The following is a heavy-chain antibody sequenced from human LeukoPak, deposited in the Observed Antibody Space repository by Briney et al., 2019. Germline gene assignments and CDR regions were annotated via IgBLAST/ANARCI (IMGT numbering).Heavy chain of an antibody. V-gene: IGHV4-34*01. CDR2: INHGGST. CDR1: GGSLSDYY. Sequence: PSETLSLTCAVQGGSLSDYYWSWIRQPPGKGLEWIGEINHGGSTNYNPSLKSRVSTSVDTSKNQFSLKLSSVTAADTAVYYCARGLKHHYESGGYYLYNFGCWGQGSLVTVSS. J-gene: IGHJ4*02. D-gene: IGHD3-22*01. CDR3: ARGLKHHYESGGYYLYNFGC.